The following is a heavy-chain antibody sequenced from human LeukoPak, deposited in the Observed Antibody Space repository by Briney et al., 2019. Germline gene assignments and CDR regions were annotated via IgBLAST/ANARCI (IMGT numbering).Heavy chain of an antibody. CDR1: GFTLSSYA. Sequence: GGSLRLSCAASGFTLSSYAMTWVRQAPGRGLEWVSSVDGGGGGTYYADSVKGRFTISRDNSKDTLYLQMNSLRAEDTAVYYCARDRGYCSSTSCPILHYGMDVWGQGTTVTVSS. D-gene: IGHD2-2*01. V-gene: IGHV3-23*01. CDR3: ARDRGYCSSTSCPILHYGMDV. J-gene: IGHJ6*02. CDR2: VDGGGGGT.